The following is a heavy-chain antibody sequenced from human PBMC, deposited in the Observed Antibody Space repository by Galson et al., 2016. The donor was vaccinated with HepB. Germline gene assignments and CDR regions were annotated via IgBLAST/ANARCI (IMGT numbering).Heavy chain of an antibody. V-gene: IGHV3-33*07. J-gene: IGHJ4*02. CDR1: GLTFSQYG. CDR2: INRDESKK. Sequence: SLRLSCAASGLTFSQYGMYWVRQAPGKGLEWVAAINRDESKKYYGDSAKGRFTSSIDNTRNTLYLLMDSLRAEDTAIYYCARNNWICGATRGSAQDDWGQVTLVIVSS. CDR3: ARNNWICGATRGSAQDD. D-gene: IGHD1-20*01.